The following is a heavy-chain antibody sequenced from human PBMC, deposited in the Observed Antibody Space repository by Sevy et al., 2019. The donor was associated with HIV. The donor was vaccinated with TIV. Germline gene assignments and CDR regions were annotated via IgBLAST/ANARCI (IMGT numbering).Heavy chain of an antibody. CDR3: ARVAPSGSSWYRTTYGMDV. CDR2: VYYSGTT. D-gene: IGHD6-13*01. J-gene: IGHJ6*02. Sequence: SESLSLTCTVSGGSISSNGFYWNWIRQHPGKGLEWIGNVYYSGTTYYNPSLKSRVSISVDTSKNQFSLSLRSVTAADTAVYFCARVAPSGSSWYRTTYGMDVWGQGTTVTVSS. CDR1: GGSISSNGFY. V-gene: IGHV4-31*03.